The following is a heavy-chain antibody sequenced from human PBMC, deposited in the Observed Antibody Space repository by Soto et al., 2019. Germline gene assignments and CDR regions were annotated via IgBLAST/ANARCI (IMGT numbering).Heavy chain of an antibody. CDR2: ISSNGDST. CDR3: AKANTAMPQYYYGMDV. D-gene: IGHD5-18*01. V-gene: IGHV3-64D*06. CDR1: GFTFSSYA. Sequence: ESLRLSCSASGFTFSSYAMHWVRQAPGKGLEYVSAISSNGDSTYYADSVKGRFTISRDNSKNTLYLQMSSLRTEDTAVYYCAKANTAMPQYYYGMDVWGQGTTVTVSS. J-gene: IGHJ6*02.